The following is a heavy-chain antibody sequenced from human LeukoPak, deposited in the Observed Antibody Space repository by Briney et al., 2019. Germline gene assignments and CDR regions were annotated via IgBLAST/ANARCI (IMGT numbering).Heavy chain of an antibody. CDR2: ISAYNGNT. J-gene: IGHJ6*02. D-gene: IGHD3-3*01. CDR3: ARGLRFLEWLESPYYYYYGMDV. V-gene: IGHV1-18*01. CDR1: GYTFTSYG. Sequence: ASVKVSCKASGYTFTSYGISWVRQAPGQGLEWMGWISAYNGNTNYAQKLQGRVTMTTDTSTSTAYMELRSLRSDDTAVYYCARGLRFLEWLESPYYYYYGMDVWGQGTTVTVFS.